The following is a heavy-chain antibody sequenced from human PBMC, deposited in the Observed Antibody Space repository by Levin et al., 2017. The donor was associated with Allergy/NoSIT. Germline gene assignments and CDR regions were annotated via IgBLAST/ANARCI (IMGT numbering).Heavy chain of an antibody. J-gene: IGHJ3*02. D-gene: IGHD3-3*01. CDR3: ARGDFWSVQPLGAFDI. V-gene: IGHV1-3*01. CDR1: GYTFTSYA. Sequence: GESLKISCKASGYTFTSYAMHWVRQAPGQRLEWMGWINAGNGNTKYSQKFQGRVTITRDTSASTAYMELSSLRSEDTAVYYCARGDFWSVQPLGAFDIWGQGTMVTVSS. CDR2: INAGNGNT.